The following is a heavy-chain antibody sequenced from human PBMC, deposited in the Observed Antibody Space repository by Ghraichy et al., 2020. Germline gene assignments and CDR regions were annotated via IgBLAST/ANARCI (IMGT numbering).Heavy chain of an antibody. CDR1: GGSFSGYY. D-gene: IGHD3-22*01. CDR3: AGGHDYYDSRYLDY. CDR2: INHSGST. Sequence: SETLSLTCAVYGGSFSGYYWSWIRQPPGKGLEWIGEINHSGSTNYNPSLKSRVTISVDTSKNQFSLKLSSVTAADTAVYYCAGGHDYYDSRYLDYWGQGTLVTVSS. V-gene: IGHV4-34*01. J-gene: IGHJ4*02.